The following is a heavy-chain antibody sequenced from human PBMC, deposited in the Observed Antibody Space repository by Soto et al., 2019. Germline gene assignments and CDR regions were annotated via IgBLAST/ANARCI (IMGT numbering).Heavy chain of an antibody. V-gene: IGHV3-53*02. CDR3: ATEAAAGAGTSYYHCGLDV. CDR2: LYSGGII. D-gene: IGHD6-13*01. Sequence: EVKLVETGGGLIQPGGSLRLSCAASGFTVSSNYMSWVRQAPGRGLEWVSVLYSGGIIYYADSVKGRFTISRDNSKNTLDLQMSSLRVEDTAVYSCATEAAAGAGTSYYHCGLDVWGPGTTVTVSS. CDR1: GFTVSSNY. J-gene: IGHJ6*02.